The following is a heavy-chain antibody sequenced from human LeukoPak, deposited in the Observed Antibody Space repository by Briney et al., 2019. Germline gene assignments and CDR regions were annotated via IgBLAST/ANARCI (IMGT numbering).Heavy chain of an antibody. Sequence: SVKVSCKASGGTFSSYAISWVRQAPGQGLEWMGGIIPIFGTANYAQKFQGRVTITTDESTSTAYMELSSLRSEDTAVYYCASPGCSSPSCYASFDYWFRVTLVTVS. CDR2: IIPIFGTA. V-gene: IGHV1-69*05. D-gene: IGHD2-2*01. CDR1: GGTFSSYA. J-gene: IGHJ4*02. CDR3: ASPGCSSPSCYASFDY.